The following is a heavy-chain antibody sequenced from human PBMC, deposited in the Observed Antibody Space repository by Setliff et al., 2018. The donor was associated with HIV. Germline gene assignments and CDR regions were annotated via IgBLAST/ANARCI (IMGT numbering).Heavy chain of an antibody. CDR3: ARANYDILTAFEGEWDY. CDR1: GGSISSGDYY. CDR2: IYYTGST. D-gene: IGHD3-9*01. V-gene: IGHV4-31*03. Sequence: PSETLSLTCTVSGGSISSGDYYWSWIRQHPRKGLEWIGYIYYTGSTYYNPSLKSRVTISVDTSKNQFSLKLSSVTAADTAVYYCARANYDILTAFEGEWDYWGQGTLVTVSS. J-gene: IGHJ4*02.